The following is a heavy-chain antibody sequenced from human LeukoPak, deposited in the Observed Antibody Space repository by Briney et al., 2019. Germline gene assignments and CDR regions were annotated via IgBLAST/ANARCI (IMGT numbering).Heavy chain of an antibody. J-gene: IGHJ4*02. CDR3: AKGAIAALNAYFDY. D-gene: IGHD2-15*01. CDR1: GLTFSSYG. Sequence: GGSLRLSCAASGLTFSSYGMSWVRQAPGRGLEWVSAISGSGGNTYYADSVKGRFTISRDNSKNTLYLQMNSLRAEDTAVYYCAKGAIAALNAYFDYWGQGTLVTVSS. CDR2: ISGSGGNT. V-gene: IGHV3-23*01.